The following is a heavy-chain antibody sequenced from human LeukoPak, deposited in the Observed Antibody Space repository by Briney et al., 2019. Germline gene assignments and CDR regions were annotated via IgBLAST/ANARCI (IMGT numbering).Heavy chain of an antibody. V-gene: IGHV3-30*04. CDR3: ARDSPGDIAQDGGTGHYFDY. D-gene: IGHD2-15*01. CDR1: GFTFSSYA. CDR2: ISYDGSNK. Sequence: QPGGSLRLSCAASGFTFSSYAMHWVRQAPGKGLEWVAVISYDGSNKYYADSVKGRFTISRDNSKNTLYLQMNSLRAEDTAVYYCARDSPGDIAQDGGTGHYFDYWGQGTLVTVSS. J-gene: IGHJ4*02.